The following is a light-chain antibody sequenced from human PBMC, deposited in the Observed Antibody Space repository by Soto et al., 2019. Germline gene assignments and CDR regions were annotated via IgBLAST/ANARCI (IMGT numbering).Light chain of an antibody. J-gene: IGKJ1*01. CDR1: QGIRDD. CDR2: AAS. CDR3: LQYRSFPRT. V-gene: IGKV1-17*01. Sequence: DVQLTQSPSSLSASVGDRVSITCRASQGIRDDLVWYQQKAGEAPKRLIYAASSLHSGVPSRFSGSGSGTEFTLTISSLQPEDFATYYCLQYRSFPRTFGQGTKVDIK.